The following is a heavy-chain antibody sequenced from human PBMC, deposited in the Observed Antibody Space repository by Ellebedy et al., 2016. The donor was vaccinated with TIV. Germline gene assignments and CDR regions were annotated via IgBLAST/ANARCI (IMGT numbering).Heavy chain of an antibody. Sequence: GESLKISXAASGFTFSSYWMSWVRQAPGKGLEWVANMRKDGSQKNYVDSVKGRFTISRDNAKNSLYLQMDSLRAEDTAVYYCAKYGGNSGTGFHIWGQGTMVTVSS. CDR2: MRKDGSQK. J-gene: IGHJ3*02. D-gene: IGHD4-23*01. V-gene: IGHV3-7*03. CDR1: GFTFSSYW. CDR3: AKYGGNSGTGFHI.